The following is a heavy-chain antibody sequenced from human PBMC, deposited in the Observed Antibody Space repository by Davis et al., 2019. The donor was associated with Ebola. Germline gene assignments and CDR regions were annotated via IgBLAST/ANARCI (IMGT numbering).Heavy chain of an antibody. Sequence: GESLKISCAASGFTFSSYSMNWVRQAPGKGLEWVSSISRISGFIYYADSVKGRFTISRDNAKNSLYLQMNSLRAEDTAVYYCAKVGSGWYFDYWGQGTLVTVSS. D-gene: IGHD6-19*01. CDR3: AKVGSGWYFDY. CDR2: ISRISGFI. CDR1: GFTFSSYS. J-gene: IGHJ4*02. V-gene: IGHV3-21*01.